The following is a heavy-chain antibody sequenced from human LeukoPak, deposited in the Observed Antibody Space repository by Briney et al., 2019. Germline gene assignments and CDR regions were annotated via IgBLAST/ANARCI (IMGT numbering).Heavy chain of an antibody. J-gene: IGHJ4*02. V-gene: IGHV4-39*07. CDR3: ARVGVTADFDY. CDR1: GGSISSSGYY. D-gene: IGHD1-26*01. CDR2: IYYSGSS. Sequence: SETLSLTCTVSGGSISSSGYYWGWVRQPPGKELEWIGSIYYSGSSHYNPSLKSRVSMSRDTAKNQFSLNLSSVTAADAAVYYCARVGVTADFDYWGQGTLVTVSS.